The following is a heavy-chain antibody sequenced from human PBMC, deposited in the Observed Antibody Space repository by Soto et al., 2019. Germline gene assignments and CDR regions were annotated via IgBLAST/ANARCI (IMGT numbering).Heavy chain of an antibody. Sequence: GGSLRLSCAASGFSFRSYAMGWVRQAPGKGLNWVSSISAGGDGTYYADSVKGRFTISRDNSKNTVYLQMTSLRVDDTAVYYCADGGRYPYYWGPGTLVTVSS. D-gene: IGHD1-26*01. CDR2: ISAGGDGT. V-gene: IGHV3-23*01. CDR1: GFSFRSYA. J-gene: IGHJ4*02. CDR3: ADGGRYPYY.